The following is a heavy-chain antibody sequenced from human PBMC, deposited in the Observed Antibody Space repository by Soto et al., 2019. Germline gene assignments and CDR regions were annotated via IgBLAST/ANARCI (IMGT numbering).Heavy chain of an antibody. V-gene: IGHV4-34*01. CDR1: GGSFSGYY. Sequence: SETLSLTCAVYGGSFSGYYWSWIRQPPGKGLEWIGEINHSGSTNYNPSLKSRVTISVDTSKNQFSLKLSSVTAADTAVYYCARGLGRGYSYGYFDYWGQGTLVTVSS. CDR3: ARGLGRGYSYGYFDY. D-gene: IGHD5-18*01. CDR2: INHSGST. J-gene: IGHJ4*02.